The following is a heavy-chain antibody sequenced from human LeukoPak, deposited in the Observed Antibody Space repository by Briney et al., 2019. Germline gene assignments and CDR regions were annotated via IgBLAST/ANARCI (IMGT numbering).Heavy chain of an antibody. CDR2: TIPIFGTA. V-gene: IGHV1-69*01. CDR1: GGTFSSYA. CDR3: ASSVGYSYVDAFDI. D-gene: IGHD5-18*01. J-gene: IGHJ3*02. Sequence: SVKVSCKASGGTFSSYAISWVRQAPGQGLEWMGGTIPIFGTANYAQKFQGRVTITADESTSTAYMELSSLRSEDTAVYYCASSVGYSYVDAFDIWGQGTMVTVSS.